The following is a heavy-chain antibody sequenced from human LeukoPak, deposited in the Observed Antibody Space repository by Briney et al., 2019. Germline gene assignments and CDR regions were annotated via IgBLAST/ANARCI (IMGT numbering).Heavy chain of an antibody. CDR1: GGSVSSGSYY. J-gene: IGHJ4*02. CDR3: ARGAFWSAYQYYSDY. Sequence: SETLSLTCTVSGGSVSSGSYYWSWIRQPPGKGLEWIGHIYYSGSTNYNPSLKSRVTISVDTSKNQFSLKLSSVTAADTAVYYCARGAFWSAYQYYSDYWGQGTLVTVSS. D-gene: IGHD3-3*01. V-gene: IGHV4-61*01. CDR2: IYYSGST.